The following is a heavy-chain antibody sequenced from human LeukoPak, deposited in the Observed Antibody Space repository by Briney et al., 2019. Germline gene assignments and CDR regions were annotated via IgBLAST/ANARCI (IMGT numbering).Heavy chain of an antibody. D-gene: IGHD2-2*02. Sequence: ASVKVSCKASGYTFTGYYMHWVRQAPGQGLEWMGWINPNSGGTNYAQKFQGRVTMTRDTSISTAYMELSRLRSDDTAVYYRARDAVGFYCSSTSCYTYFDYWGQGTLVTVSS. CDR3: ARDAVGFYCSSTSCYTYFDY. V-gene: IGHV1-2*02. J-gene: IGHJ4*02. CDR2: INPNSGGT. CDR1: GYTFTGYY.